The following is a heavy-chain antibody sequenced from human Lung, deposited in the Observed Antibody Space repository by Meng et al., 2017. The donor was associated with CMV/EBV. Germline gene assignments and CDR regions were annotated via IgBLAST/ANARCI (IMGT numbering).Heavy chain of an antibody. CDR2: ININTGNP. D-gene: IGHD6-19*01. CDR1: GYTFTSSS. CDR3: ARGNGWRFDY. Sequence: VQLGPSGSELKKPGDSVNVSCQAAGYTFTSSSMNWVRHAPGQGLEWMGWININTGNPTYAQGFTGRFVFSLDTSVSTAYLQIDSLKADDTAVYYCARGNGWRFDYWGQGTLVTVSS. J-gene: IGHJ4*02. V-gene: IGHV7-4-1*01.